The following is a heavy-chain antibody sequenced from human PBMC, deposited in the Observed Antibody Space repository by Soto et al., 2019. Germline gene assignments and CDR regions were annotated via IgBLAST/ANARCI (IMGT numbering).Heavy chain of an antibody. D-gene: IGHD2-15*01. CDR3: ARFYCSGGSCYEGPPAAASWFDP. CDR2: ISSSGSTI. V-gene: IGHV3-48*03. J-gene: IGHJ5*02. CDR1: GFTFSSYE. Sequence: EVQLVESGGGLVQPGGSLRLSCAASGFTFSSYEMNWVRQAPGKGLEWVSYISSSGSTIYYADSVKGRFTISRDNAKHSLYLQMNSLRAEDTAVYYCARFYCSGGSCYEGPPAAASWFDPWGQGTLVTVSS.